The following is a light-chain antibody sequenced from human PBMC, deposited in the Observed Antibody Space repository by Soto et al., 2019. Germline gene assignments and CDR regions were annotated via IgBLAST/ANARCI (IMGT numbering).Light chain of an antibody. J-gene: IGKJ1*01. V-gene: IGKV3-15*01. CDR3: QQYHIWPSWT. CDR2: GAS. CDR1: QTISTT. Sequence: EVVMTQSPATLSVSPGERATLSCRVSQTISTTLAWYQQKPGQAPRLLIYGASTRAAGIPARFSGSGSGTEFTLTISSLQSEDFAVYFCQQYHIWPSWTFGQGTKVDIK.